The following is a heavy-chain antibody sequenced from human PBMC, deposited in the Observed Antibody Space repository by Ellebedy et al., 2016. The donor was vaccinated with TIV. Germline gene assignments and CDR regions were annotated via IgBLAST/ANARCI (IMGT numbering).Heavy chain of an antibody. CDR3: AKGAIHYTTFFDY. V-gene: IGHV3-23*01. CDR1: GLTFSSYA. Sequence: GESLKISCAASGLTFSSYAMSWVRQAPGKGLEWVSDISDSGASTYYVDSVEGRFTISRDNSKNTLSLQMNSLRAEDAAVYYCAKGAIHYTTFFDYWGQGTLVTVSS. J-gene: IGHJ4*02. CDR2: ISDSGAST. D-gene: IGHD2-2*02.